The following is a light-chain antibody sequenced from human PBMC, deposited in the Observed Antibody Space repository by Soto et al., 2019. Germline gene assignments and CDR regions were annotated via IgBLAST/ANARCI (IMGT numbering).Light chain of an antibody. J-gene: IGKJ4*01. Sequence: DIQMTQSPSTLSASVGDRVTITCRASQSLNNGLAWYQQKPGKAPNLLIYDASTLERGVPSRFSGSGSGTEFTLTISSLQPEDFATYYCLQHNSYPLTFGGGTKVDIK. CDR3: LQHNSYPLT. CDR2: DAS. CDR1: QSLNNG. V-gene: IGKV1-5*01.